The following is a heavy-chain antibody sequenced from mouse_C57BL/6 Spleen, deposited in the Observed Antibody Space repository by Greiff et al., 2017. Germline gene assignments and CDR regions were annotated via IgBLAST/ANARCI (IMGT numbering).Heavy chain of an antibody. CDR2: IDPEEGDT. CDR3: TLITT. CDR1: AFTIKTSK. D-gene: IGHD1-1*01. J-gene: IGHJ2*01. V-gene: IGHV14-1*01. Sequence: QLQQPGADLLRPGASVRLSSPASAFTIKTSKMPWLKRRPDQGLEWIGRIDPEEGDTEYAPKFQGKATMTADTSSNTAYLQRSSLTSEDTAVYYCTLITTGGQGTTLTVSS.